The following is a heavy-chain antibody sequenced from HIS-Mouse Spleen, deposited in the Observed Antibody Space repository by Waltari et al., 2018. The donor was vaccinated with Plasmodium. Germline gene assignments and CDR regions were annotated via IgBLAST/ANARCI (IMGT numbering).Heavy chain of an antibody. CDR2: IYSGGST. J-gene: IGHJ4*02. CDR3: ARAVYSGSYFYFDY. Sequence: EVQLVESGGGLIQPGGSLRLSCAASGFTVSSNYMSWVRQAPGKGLEWFSVIYSGGSTYYADSVKGRFTISRDNSKNTLYLQMNSLRAEDTAVYYCARAVYSGSYFYFDYWGQGTLVTVSS. V-gene: IGHV3-53*01. CDR1: GFTVSSNY. D-gene: IGHD1-26*01.